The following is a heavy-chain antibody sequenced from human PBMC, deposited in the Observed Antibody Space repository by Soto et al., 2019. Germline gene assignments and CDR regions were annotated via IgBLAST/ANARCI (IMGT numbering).Heavy chain of an antibody. V-gene: IGHV4-31*03. CDR2: IYYSGST. CDR1: GGSISSGGYH. Sequence: PSETLSLTCTVSGGSISSGGYHCIWIRQHPGKGLEWIGYIYYSGSTYYNPSLKSRVTISVDTSKNQCSLKLSSVTAADTAVYYCARSTEARGVAATDPWGQGTRVTVYS. CDR3: ARSTEARGVAATDP. J-gene: IGHJ5*02. D-gene: IGHD1-26*01.